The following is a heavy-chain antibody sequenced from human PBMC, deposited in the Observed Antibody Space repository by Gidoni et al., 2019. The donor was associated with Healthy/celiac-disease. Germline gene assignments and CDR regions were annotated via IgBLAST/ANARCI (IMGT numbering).Heavy chain of an antibody. CDR2: IIPIFGTA. CDR3: ASAYYDFWSGYYPYFDN. J-gene: IGHJ4*02. CDR1: GGTFSSYA. Sequence: QVQLVQSGAEVKKPGSSVKVSCKASGGTFSSYAISWVRQAPGQGLEWMGGIIPIFGTANYAQKFQGRVTITADESTSTAYMELSSLRSEDTAVYYCASAYYDFWSGYYPYFDNWGQGTLVTVSS. D-gene: IGHD3-3*01. V-gene: IGHV1-69*01.